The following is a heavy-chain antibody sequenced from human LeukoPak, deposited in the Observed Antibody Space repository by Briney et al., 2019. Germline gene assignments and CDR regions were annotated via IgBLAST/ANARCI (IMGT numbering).Heavy chain of an antibody. D-gene: IGHD2-15*01. CDR1: GFTFDDYA. Sequence: GGSLRLSCAASGFTFDDYAMHWVRQAPGKGLEWVSGISWNSGSIGYADSVKGRFTISRDNAKNSLYLQMNSLRAEDTALYYCALVLENAFDIWGQGTVVTVSS. J-gene: IGHJ3*02. CDR2: ISWNSGSI. V-gene: IGHV3-9*01. CDR3: ALVLENAFDI.